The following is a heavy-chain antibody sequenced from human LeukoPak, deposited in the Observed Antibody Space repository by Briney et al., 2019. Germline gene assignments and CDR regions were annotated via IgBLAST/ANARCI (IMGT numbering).Heavy chain of an antibody. CDR2: ISYDGSNK. Sequence: GGSLRLSCAASGFTFSSYAMHWVRQAPGKGLEWVAVISYDGSNKYYADSVKGRFTISRDNSKNTLYLQMNSLRAEDTAVYYCAREYYYDSSGPLGYWGQGTLVTVSS. J-gene: IGHJ4*02. V-gene: IGHV3-30-3*01. CDR1: GFTFSSYA. CDR3: AREYYYDSSGPLGY. D-gene: IGHD3-22*01.